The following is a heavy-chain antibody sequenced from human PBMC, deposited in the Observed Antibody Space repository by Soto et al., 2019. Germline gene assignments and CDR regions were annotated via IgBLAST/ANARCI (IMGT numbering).Heavy chain of an antibody. CDR2: MFYSGST. Sequence: SETLSLTCTVSGGSISGYYWSWIRQPPGKGLEWIGYMFYSGSTNYNPSLKSRVTISVDTSKNQFSLKLSSVTAADTAVYYCARTRGYDFDYWGQGTLVTVSS. D-gene: IGHD5-12*01. V-gene: IGHV4-59*08. CDR3: ARTRGYDFDY. J-gene: IGHJ4*02. CDR1: GGSISGYY.